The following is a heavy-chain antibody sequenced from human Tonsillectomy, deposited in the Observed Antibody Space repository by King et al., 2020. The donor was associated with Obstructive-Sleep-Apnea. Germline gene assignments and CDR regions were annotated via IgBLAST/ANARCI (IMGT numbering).Heavy chain of an antibody. Sequence: EVQLVESGGDLVKPGGSLRLSCAASGFTFSIYWMSWVRQAPGKGLEWVANIKYDGGEKYYVDSVKGRFTISRDNAKNSLYLQMNSLRAEDTAVYYCARDEGPVGATFGMDVWGQGTTVTVSS. CDR3: ARDEGPVGATFGMDV. J-gene: IGHJ6*02. V-gene: IGHV3-7*03. D-gene: IGHD1-26*01. CDR2: IKYDGGEK. CDR1: GFTFSIYW.